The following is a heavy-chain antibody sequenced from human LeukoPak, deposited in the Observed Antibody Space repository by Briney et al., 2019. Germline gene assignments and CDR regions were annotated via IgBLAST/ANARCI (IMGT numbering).Heavy chain of an antibody. V-gene: IGHV1-8*03. CDR1: GYTFTSYD. Sequence: ASVKVSCKASGYTFTSYDINWVRQATGQGLEWMGWMNPNSGNTGYAQKFQGRVTITRNTSISTAYMELSSLRSEGTAVYYCARGGVAYCGGDCSPIWFDPWGQGTLVTVSS. CDR2: MNPNSGNT. J-gene: IGHJ5*02. D-gene: IGHD2-21*01. CDR3: ARGGVAYCGGDCSPIWFDP.